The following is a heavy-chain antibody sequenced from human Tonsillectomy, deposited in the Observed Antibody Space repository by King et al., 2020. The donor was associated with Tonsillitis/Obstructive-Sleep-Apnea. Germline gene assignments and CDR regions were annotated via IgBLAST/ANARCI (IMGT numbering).Heavy chain of an antibody. J-gene: IGHJ5*02. D-gene: IGHD2-2*03. V-gene: IGHV4-34*01. Sequence: VQLQQWGAGLLKPSETLSLTCAVYGGSFSGYYWSWIRQPPGKGLEWIGKSNHSGSTNSNPSLKSRVTISVDTSQNQFSLKLSSVTAADTAVYYCARGLDSWFDPWGQGTLVTVSS. CDR2: SNHSGST. CDR3: ARGLDSWFDP. CDR1: GGSFSGYY.